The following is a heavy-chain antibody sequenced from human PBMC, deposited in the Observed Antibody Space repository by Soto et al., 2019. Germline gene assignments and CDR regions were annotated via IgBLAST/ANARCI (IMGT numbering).Heavy chain of an antibody. CDR2: INHSGST. V-gene: IGHV4-34*01. Sequence: SETLSLTCAVYGGSFSGYYWSWIRQPPGKGLEWIGEINHSGSTNYNPSLKSRVTISVDTSKNQFSLKLSSVTAADTAVYYCARRGYDYIWGSYRAINWFDPWGQGTLVTVSS. J-gene: IGHJ5*02. CDR1: GGSFSGYY. CDR3: ARRGYDYIWGSYRAINWFDP. D-gene: IGHD3-16*02.